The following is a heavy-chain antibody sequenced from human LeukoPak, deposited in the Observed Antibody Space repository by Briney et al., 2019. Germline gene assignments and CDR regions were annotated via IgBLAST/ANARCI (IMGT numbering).Heavy chain of an antibody. CDR1: GYTFTGYC. Sequence: ASVKVSCKASGYTFTGYCMHWVRQAPGQGLEWMGWINPNSGGTNYAQKFQGRVTMTRDTSISTAYMELSRLRSDDTAVYYCARDTSNIVGATTGYWFDPWGQGTLVTVSS. V-gene: IGHV1-2*02. J-gene: IGHJ5*02. CDR3: ARDTSNIVGATTGYWFDP. CDR2: INPNSGGT. D-gene: IGHD1-26*01.